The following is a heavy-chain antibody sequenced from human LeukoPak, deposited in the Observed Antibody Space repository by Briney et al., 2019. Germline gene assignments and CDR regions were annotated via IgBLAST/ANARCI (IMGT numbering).Heavy chain of an antibody. CDR2: MNPNSGNT. CDR1: GYTFTSYD. J-gene: IGHJ6*03. CDR3: ARGLGIAAYYYYYYMDV. Sequence: GASVKVSCKASGYTFTSYDINWVRQATGQGLEWMGWMNPNSGNTGYAQKFQGRVTITRNTSISTAYMELSSLRSEDTAVYYCARGLGIAAYYYYYYMDVWGKGTTVTVSS. D-gene: IGHD2-21*01. V-gene: IGHV1-8*03.